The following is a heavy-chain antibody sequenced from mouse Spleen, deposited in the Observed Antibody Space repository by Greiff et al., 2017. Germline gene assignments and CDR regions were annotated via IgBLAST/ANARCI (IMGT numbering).Heavy chain of an antibody. CDR1: GYTFTSYV. J-gene: IGHJ2*01. Sequence: VQLKESGPELVKPGASVKMSCKASGYTFTSYVMHWVKQKPGQGLEWIGYINPYNDGTKYNEKFKGKATLTSDKSSSTAYMELSSLTSEDSAVYYCARGATAYYFDYWGQGTTLTVSS. D-gene: IGHD1-2*01. CDR2: INPYNDGT. CDR3: ARGATAYYFDY. V-gene: IGHV1-14*01.